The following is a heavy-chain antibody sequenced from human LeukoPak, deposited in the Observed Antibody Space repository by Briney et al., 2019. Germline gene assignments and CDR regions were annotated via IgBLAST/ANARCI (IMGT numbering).Heavy chain of an antibody. CDR3: ARVSLNFYGSGSCFDY. V-gene: IGHV1-46*01. CDR2: INPSDDST. D-gene: IGHD3-10*01. J-gene: IGHJ4*02. Sequence: GASVKVSCKVSGYTLTELSMHWVRQAPGKGLEWMGIINPSDDSTRYAQKFQGRVTMTRDTSTSTVYMELSSLRSEDTAVYYCARVSLNFYGSGSCFDYWGQGTLVTVSS. CDR1: GYTLTELS.